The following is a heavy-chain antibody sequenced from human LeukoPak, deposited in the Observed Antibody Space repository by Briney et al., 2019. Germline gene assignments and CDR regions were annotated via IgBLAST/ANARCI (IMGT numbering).Heavy chain of an antibody. CDR3: ARVSYSSGRYPFDY. V-gene: IGHV4-31*03. CDR1: GGSISSGGYY. J-gene: IGHJ4*02. D-gene: IGHD6-19*01. CDR2: IYYSGST. Sequence: SETLSLTCTVSGGSISSGGYYWSWIRQHPGKGLEWLGYIYYSGSTYYNPSLKSRVTISVDTSKNQFSLKLSSVTAADTAVYYCARVSYSSGRYPFDYWGQGTLVTVSS.